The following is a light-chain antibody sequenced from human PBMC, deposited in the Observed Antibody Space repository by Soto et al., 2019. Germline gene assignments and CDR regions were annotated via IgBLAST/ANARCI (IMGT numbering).Light chain of an antibody. V-gene: IGKV1-9*01. CDR3: QQYNTYST. J-gene: IGKJ5*01. Sequence: IQLTQSPSSLSASVGDSVTITCRASQGISSFLAWYQQKPGKAPKLLIYAASTLQSGVPSRFSGSGSGTEFTLTISSLQPDDFATYYCQQYNTYSTFGQGTRLEI. CDR2: AAS. CDR1: QGISSF.